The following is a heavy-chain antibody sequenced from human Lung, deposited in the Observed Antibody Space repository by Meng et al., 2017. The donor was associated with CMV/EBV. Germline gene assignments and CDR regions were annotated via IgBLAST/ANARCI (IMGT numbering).Heavy chain of an antibody. CDR1: GDSVSSNSVA. J-gene: IGHJ4*02. CDR2: TYYRSKWYN. V-gene: IGHV6-1*01. Sequence: LXCAISGDSVSSNSVAWNWIRQSPSRGLEWLGRTYYRSKWYNDYAVSVKSRITINPDTSKNQFSLQLKSVTPEDTAVYYCARGYSHRFDYCGQGTLVTVSS. D-gene: IGHD1-1*01. CDR3: ARGYSHRFDY.